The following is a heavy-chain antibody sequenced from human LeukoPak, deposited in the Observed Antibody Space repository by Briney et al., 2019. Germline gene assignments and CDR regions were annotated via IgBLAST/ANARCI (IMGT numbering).Heavy chain of an antibody. CDR3: ARGYSSGWYGAFDI. CDR1: GFTFSSYA. V-gene: IGHV3-30-3*01. J-gene: IGHJ3*02. D-gene: IGHD6-19*01. CDR2: ISYDGSNK. Sequence: GRSLRLSCAASGFTFSSYAMHWVRQAPGKGLEWVAVISYDGSNKYYADSVKGRFTISRDNAKNSLYLQMNSLRAEDTAVYYCARGYSSGWYGAFDIWGQGTMVTVSS.